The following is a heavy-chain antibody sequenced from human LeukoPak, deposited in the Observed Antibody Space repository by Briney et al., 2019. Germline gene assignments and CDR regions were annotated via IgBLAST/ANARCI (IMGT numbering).Heavy chain of an antibody. CDR1: GGTFSSYA. Sequence: AASVKVSCKASGGTFSSYAISWVRQAPGQGLEWMGRITPILGIANYAQKFQGRVTITADKSTSTAYMELSSLRSEDTAVYYCARSSGVATKGDYWGQGTLVTVSS. V-gene: IGHV1-69*04. CDR2: ITPILGIA. D-gene: IGHD5-12*01. J-gene: IGHJ4*02. CDR3: ARSSGVATKGDY.